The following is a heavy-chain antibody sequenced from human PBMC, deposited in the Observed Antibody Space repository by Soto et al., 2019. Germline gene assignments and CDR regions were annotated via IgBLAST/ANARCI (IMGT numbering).Heavy chain of an antibody. V-gene: IGHV3-30-3*01. CDR3: ARALDPAMASKYNWFDP. CDR2: ISYDENNR. CDR1: GFTFRSYA. J-gene: IGHJ5*02. D-gene: IGHD5-18*01. Sequence: QVQLVESGGGVVQPGRSLRLSCAASGFTFRSYAMHWVRQAPGKGLEWVAAISYDENNRYYTDSVKGRFTISRDNSKNTLHLQVNSLRAEDTAVYYCARALDPAMASKYNWFDPWCQGTLVTVSS.